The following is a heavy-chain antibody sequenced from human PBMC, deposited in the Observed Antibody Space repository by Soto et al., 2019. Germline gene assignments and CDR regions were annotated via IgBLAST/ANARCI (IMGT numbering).Heavy chain of an antibody. CDR2: VSAGGDVT. CDR3: ARGDRGGSVSPSSYYYSGDDV. Sequence: DVQLLESGGHLVKPRRSLRLSCAASGLTFSSYAMSWVSQAPRNGLEWVSSVSAGGDVTYYSDSVKGRLTISRDNSINALLLQMNGLRIEDTALYYCARGDRGGSVSPSSYYYSGDDVWGQGATVTVS. D-gene: IGHD2-15*01. V-gene: IGHV3-23*01. CDR1: GLTFSSYA. J-gene: IGHJ6*02.